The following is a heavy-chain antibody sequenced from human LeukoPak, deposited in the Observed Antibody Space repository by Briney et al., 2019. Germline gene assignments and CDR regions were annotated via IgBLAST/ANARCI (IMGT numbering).Heavy chain of an antibody. CDR2: ISSSSYI. J-gene: IGHJ4*02. Sequence: GGSLRLSCAASGFTFSSYSMNWVRQAPGKGLEWVSSISSSSYIYYADSVKGRFTISRDNAKNSLYLQMNSLRAEDTAVYYRARDYYDSSGYEEDYWGQGTLVTVSS. D-gene: IGHD3-22*01. CDR1: GFTFSSYS. CDR3: ARDYYDSSGYEEDY. V-gene: IGHV3-21*01.